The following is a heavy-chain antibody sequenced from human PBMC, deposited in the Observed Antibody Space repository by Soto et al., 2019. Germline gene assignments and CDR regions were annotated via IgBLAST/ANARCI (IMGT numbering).Heavy chain of an antibody. J-gene: IGHJ4*02. V-gene: IGHV1-69*13. CDR3: ARDKYDILTGYYKKPLDY. CDR1: GGTFSSYA. Sequence: SVKVSCKASGGTFSSYAISWVRQAPGQGLEWMGGIIPIFGTANYAQKFQGRVTITADESTSTAYMELSSLRSEDTAVYYCARDKYDILTGYYKKPLDYWGQGTLVTVSS. CDR2: IIPIFGTA. D-gene: IGHD3-9*01.